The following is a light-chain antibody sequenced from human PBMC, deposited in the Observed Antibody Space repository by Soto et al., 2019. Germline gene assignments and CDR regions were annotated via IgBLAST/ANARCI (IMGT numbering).Light chain of an antibody. CDR2: GSS. Sequence: DIQMTQSPPSLSASVGDRVTITCRASQTISDYSHWYQQKPGKAPTLLIYGSSSLQTGVPPRFSGSGSGTEFTLTISSLQPEDFGTYYCQQTYDSLVSFGGGTKVDIK. CDR3: QQTYDSLVS. CDR1: QTISDY. J-gene: IGKJ4*01. V-gene: IGKV1-39*01.